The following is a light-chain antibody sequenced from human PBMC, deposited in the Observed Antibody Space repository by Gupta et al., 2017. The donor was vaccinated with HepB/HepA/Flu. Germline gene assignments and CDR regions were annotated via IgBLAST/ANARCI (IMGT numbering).Light chain of an antibody. V-gene: IGKV6-21*01. CDR3: HQSDVLPLT. J-gene: IGKJ4*01. Sequence: VLTQSPDFQSASPEGKVTITCRASQSVGTDLHWYRQKPGQSPMLLIKFASQSLSGVPPRIIGSGSGTYFTLTISSPRAEDAATYYCHQSDVLPLTFGGGTKVEIK. CDR2: FAS. CDR1: QSVGTD.